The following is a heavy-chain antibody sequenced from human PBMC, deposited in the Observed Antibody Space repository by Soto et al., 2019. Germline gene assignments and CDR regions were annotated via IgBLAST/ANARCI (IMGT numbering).Heavy chain of an antibody. D-gene: IGHD3-3*01. CDR2: IKSKTDGGTT. CDR1: GFTFSNAW. J-gene: IGHJ4*02. V-gene: IGHV3-15*01. CDR3: TTDNKEEGITLFGVVTYYYFDY. Sequence: PGGSLRLSCAASGFTFSNAWMSWVRQAPGKGLEWVGRIKSKTDGGTTHYPAPVKGRFTISRDDSKNTLYLQMNSLNTEDTAVYYCTTDNKEEGITLFGVVTYYYFDYWGQGTLVTVSS.